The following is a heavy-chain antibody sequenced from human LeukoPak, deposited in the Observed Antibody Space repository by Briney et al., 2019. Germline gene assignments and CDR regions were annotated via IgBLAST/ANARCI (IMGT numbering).Heavy chain of an antibody. Sequence: PGGSLRLSCAASGFTFSSYAMHCVRQAPGKGLEWVSTISGSGGSTNYADSVKGRFTISRDNSKNTLYLQMNSLRAEDTAVYYCAKGSLSGLYYFDYWGQGTLVTVSS. CDR1: GFTFSSYA. V-gene: IGHV3-23*01. D-gene: IGHD3-9*01. J-gene: IGHJ4*02. CDR2: ISGSGGST. CDR3: AKGSLSGLYYFDY.